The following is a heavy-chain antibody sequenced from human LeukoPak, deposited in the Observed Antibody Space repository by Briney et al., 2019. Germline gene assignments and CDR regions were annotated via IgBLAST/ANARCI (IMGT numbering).Heavy chain of an antibody. CDR2: INSDGSST. Sequence: GGSLRLSCAASGFTFTSYWRHWVRQGPGRGLVWVSLINSDGSSTTYADSVKGRFTISRDNAKNTLYLEMNSLGAEDSAVYYCARDRGHTFDYWGQGTLVTVSS. J-gene: IGHJ4*02. CDR1: GFTFTSYW. V-gene: IGHV3-74*01. CDR3: ARDRGHTFDY. D-gene: IGHD5-18*01.